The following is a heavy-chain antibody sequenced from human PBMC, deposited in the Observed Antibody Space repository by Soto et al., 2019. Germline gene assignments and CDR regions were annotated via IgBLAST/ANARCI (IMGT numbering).Heavy chain of an antibody. Sequence: SVKVSCKASGGTFSSYAISWVRQAPGQGLEWMGGIIPIFGTANYAQRFQGRVTITADKSTSTAYMELSSLRSEDTAVYYCARTRGYSYGTSVDYWGQGTPVTVSS. CDR2: IIPIFGTA. D-gene: IGHD5-18*01. CDR3: ARTRGYSYGTSVDY. J-gene: IGHJ4*02. CDR1: GGTFSSYA. V-gene: IGHV1-69*06.